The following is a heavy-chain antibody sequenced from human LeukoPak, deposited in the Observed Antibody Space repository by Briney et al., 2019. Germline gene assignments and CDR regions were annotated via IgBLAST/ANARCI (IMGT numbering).Heavy chain of an antibody. CDR1: GGSISSSSYY. CDR2: IYYSEST. Sequence: SETLSLTCTVSGGSISSSSYYWTWIRQPPGQGLEWIGNIYYSESTHYNPSLKSRVTISINTFKNQFSLKLTSVTAADTAVYYCARLPYSSGWFDAFDIWGQGTVVTVSS. D-gene: IGHD6-19*01. J-gene: IGHJ3*02. CDR3: ARLPYSSGWFDAFDI. V-gene: IGHV4-39*01.